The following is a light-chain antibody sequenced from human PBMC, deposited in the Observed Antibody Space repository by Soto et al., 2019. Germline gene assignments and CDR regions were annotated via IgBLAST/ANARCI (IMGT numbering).Light chain of an antibody. Sequence: QSVLTQPPSASGSPGQSVTISCTGTSSDVGAYNYVSWYQQHPGKAPKLMIYEVTKRPSGVPDRFSGSKSGNTASLTVSGLLPEDEDDYYCASYAGGNQVFGTGTTVTVL. CDR2: EVT. CDR1: SSDVGAYNY. V-gene: IGLV2-8*01. CDR3: ASYAGGNQV. J-gene: IGLJ1*01.